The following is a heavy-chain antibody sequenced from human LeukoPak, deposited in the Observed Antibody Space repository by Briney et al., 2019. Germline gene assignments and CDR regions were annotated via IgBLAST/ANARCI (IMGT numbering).Heavy chain of an antibody. Sequence: PGGSLRLSCAASGFTFSSYAMSWVRQAPGKGLEWVSAISGSGDSTYYADSVKGRFTISRDNSKNTLYLQMNSLRAEHTAVYYCAKYSYGSGSFDYWGQGTLLTVSS. V-gene: IGHV3-23*01. CDR1: GFTFSSYA. J-gene: IGHJ4*02. CDR3: AKYSYGSGSFDY. D-gene: IGHD3-10*01. CDR2: ISGSGDST.